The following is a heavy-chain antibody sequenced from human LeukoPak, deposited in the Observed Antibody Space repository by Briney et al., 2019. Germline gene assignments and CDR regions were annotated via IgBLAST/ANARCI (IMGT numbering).Heavy chain of an antibody. V-gene: IGHV3-48*03. CDR2: IGRYGVTT. D-gene: IGHD1-14*01. CDR3: ATLSDRNFYYSYGLDV. J-gene: IGHJ6*02. CDR1: GFTLSTYE. Sequence: PGESLRLSCAASGFTLSTYEMNWVRQAPGKGLEWVAYIGRYGVTTYYADSVKGRFTISGDNAKNSLNLQMNSLRAEDTAVYYCATLSDRNFYYSYGLDVWGQGTTVTVS.